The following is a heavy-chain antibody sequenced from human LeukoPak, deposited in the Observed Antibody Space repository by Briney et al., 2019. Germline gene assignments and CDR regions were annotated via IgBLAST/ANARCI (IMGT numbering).Heavy chain of an antibody. J-gene: IGHJ4*02. Sequence: ASVKVSCKASGYIFTGYYMHWVRQAPGQGLEWMGRINPNSGGTNYAQKFQGRVTMTRDTSISTAYMELSGLRSDDTAMYYCAYPPTHNDSSAYRDYWGQGTLVTVSS. CDR2: INPNSGGT. CDR1: GYIFTGYY. D-gene: IGHD3-22*01. V-gene: IGHV1-2*06. CDR3: AYPPTHNDSSAYRDY.